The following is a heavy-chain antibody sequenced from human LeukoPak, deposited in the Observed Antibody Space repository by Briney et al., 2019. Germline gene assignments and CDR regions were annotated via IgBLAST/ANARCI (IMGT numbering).Heavy chain of an antibody. Sequence: GGSLRLSCAGSGFSFNSNALSWVRQAPGKGLEWVSAISTSGVNTYYADSVRGRFTISRDNSKNTLYLQMNTLRAEDTAVYYCATTKQARRYFDYWGQGTLVTVSS. V-gene: IGHV3-23*01. CDR3: ATTKQARRYFDY. CDR2: ISTSGVNT. J-gene: IGHJ4*02. D-gene: IGHD1-1*01. CDR1: GFSFNSNA.